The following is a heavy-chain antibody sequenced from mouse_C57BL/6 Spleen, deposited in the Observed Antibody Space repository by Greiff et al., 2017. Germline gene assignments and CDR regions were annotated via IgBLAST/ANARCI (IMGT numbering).Heavy chain of an antibody. Sequence: VQLKESGPELVKPGASVKIPCKASGYTFTDYNMDWVKQSHGKSLEWIGDINPNNGGTIYNQKFKGKATLTVDKSSSTAYMELRSLTSEDTAVYYCARKGTYSNYGVWFAYWGQGTLVTVSA. CDR2: INPNNGGT. J-gene: IGHJ3*01. V-gene: IGHV1-18*01. D-gene: IGHD2-5*01. CDR3: ARKGTYSNYGVWFAY. CDR1: GYTFTDYN.